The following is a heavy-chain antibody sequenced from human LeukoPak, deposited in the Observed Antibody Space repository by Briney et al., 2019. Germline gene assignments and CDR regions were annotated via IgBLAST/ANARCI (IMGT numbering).Heavy chain of an antibody. Sequence: GGSLRLSCAASGFTFSSYGMHWVRQAPGKGLEWVAFIRYDGSNKYYADSVKGRFTISRDNSKNTLYLQMNSLRAEDTAVYYCARDRSTYYYDSSGYISWGQGTLVTVSS. V-gene: IGHV3-30*02. CDR3: ARDRSTYYYDSSGYIS. D-gene: IGHD3-22*01. CDR2: IRYDGSNK. J-gene: IGHJ4*02. CDR1: GFTFSSYG.